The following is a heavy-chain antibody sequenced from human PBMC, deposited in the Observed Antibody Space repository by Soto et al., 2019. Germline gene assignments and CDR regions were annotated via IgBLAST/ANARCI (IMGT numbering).Heavy chain of an antibody. D-gene: IGHD3-22*01. CDR1: GYPFIKYG. CDR2: IKVDSGYT. CDR3: ATYYDTGFDP. V-gene: IGHV1-18*04. J-gene: IGHJ5*02. Sequence: QLQLVQSAAEVKKPGASVRVSCKAYGYPFIKYGISWIRQAPEQGLEWMGWIKVDSGYTNYAQKFQGRVTMTADTSSDTAFMELRSLRLDYTAVYFCATYYDTGFDPWGQGTLVSVSS.